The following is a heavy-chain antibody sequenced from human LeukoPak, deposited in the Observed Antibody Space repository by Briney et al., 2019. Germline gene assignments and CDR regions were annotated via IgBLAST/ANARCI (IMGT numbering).Heavy chain of an antibody. J-gene: IGHJ4*02. CDR2: IYYSGST. CDR1: GGSISSGDYY. V-gene: IGHV4-31*03. D-gene: IGHD2-21*01. CDR3: ARGSVILDY. Sequence: SETLSLTCTVSGGSISSGDYYWSWIRQHPGKGLEWIGYIYYSGSTFYNPSLKSRVTISVDTSKNQFSLRLSSVTAADTAVYYCARGSVILDYWGQGTLVTVSS.